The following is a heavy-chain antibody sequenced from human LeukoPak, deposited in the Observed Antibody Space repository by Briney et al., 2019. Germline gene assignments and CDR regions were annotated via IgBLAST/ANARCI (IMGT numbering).Heavy chain of an antibody. D-gene: IGHD3-9*01. CDR1: GFIFSDYA. CDR3: SKDDDCTDILDAYAFDL. CDR2: IRASSGIT. V-gene: IGHV3-23*01. Sequence: GGSLRLSCAASGFIFSDYAMSWVRQAPGKGLEWVSDIRASSGITYYADSVKGRFTISRDNAKNTLYLQMNSLRAEDTAVYYRSKDDDCTDILDAYAFDLWGQGTMVTVSS. J-gene: IGHJ3*01.